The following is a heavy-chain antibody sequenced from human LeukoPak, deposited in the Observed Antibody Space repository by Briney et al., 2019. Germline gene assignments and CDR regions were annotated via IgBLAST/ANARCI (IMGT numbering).Heavy chain of an antibody. CDR3: AKDLRVAPLSSSWYF. Sequence: GRSLRLPCAASGFTFSSYGMHWVRQAPGKGLEWVAVISYDGSNKYYADSVKGRFTISRDNSKNTLYLQMNSLRAGDTAVYYCAKDLRVAPLSSSWYFWGQGTLVTVSS. J-gene: IGHJ4*02. CDR1: GFTFSSYG. CDR2: ISYDGSNK. D-gene: IGHD6-13*01. V-gene: IGHV3-30*18.